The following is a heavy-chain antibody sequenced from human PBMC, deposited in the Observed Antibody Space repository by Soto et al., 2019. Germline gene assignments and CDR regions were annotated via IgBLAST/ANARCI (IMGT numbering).Heavy chain of an antibody. V-gene: IGHV3-49*03. CDR1: GFTFGDYA. CDR3: TREAPFYDFWSGYYMGYYYYGMDV. CDR2: IRSKAYGGTT. Sequence: GGSLRLSCTASGFTFGDYAMSWFRQAPGKGLEWVGFIRSKAYGGTTEYAASVKGRFTISRDDSKSIAYLQMNSLKTEDTAVYYCTREAPFYDFWSGYYMGYYYYGMDVWGQGTTVTVSS. D-gene: IGHD3-3*01. J-gene: IGHJ6*02.